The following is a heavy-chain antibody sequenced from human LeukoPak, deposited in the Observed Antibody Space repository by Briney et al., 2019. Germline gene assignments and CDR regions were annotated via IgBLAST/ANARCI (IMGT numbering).Heavy chain of an antibody. CDR3: ARHLRVTTFPGYFDY. CDR1: GGSISSYY. Sequence: SETLSLTCTVAGGSISSYYGSWIRQPPGKGLEWIGYIYTSGSTNYNPSLKSRVTISVDTSKTQFSLKLSSVTAADTAVYYCARHLRVTTFPGYFDYWGQGTLVTVSS. J-gene: IGHJ4*02. D-gene: IGHD4-11*01. V-gene: IGHV4-4*09. CDR2: IYTSGST.